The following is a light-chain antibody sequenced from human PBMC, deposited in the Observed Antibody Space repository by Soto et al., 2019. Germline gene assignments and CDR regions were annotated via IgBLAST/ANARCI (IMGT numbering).Light chain of an antibody. J-gene: IGKJ3*01. Sequence: DVVMTQSPLSLPVTLGQPASISCRSSQGLVYRNGNTFLDWYLQKPGQSPQLLIYLGSNRASGVPDRFSGSGSGTDFTLKISRVEAEDVGVYYCMQAQTFGPGTKVDIK. CDR3: MQAQT. CDR2: LGS. V-gene: IGKV2-28*01. CDR1: QGLVYRNGNTF.